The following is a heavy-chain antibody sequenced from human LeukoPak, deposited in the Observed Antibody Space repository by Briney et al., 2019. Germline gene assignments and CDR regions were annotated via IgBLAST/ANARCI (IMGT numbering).Heavy chain of an antibody. D-gene: IGHD3-3*01. Sequence: GGSLRLSCAASGFTFSNYWMHWVRQAPGKGLVWVSLINSDGSSTIYADSVKGRFTISRDNAKNTLYLQMNSLRAEDTAVYYCARGLTIFGVVNDAFDIWGQRTMVTVSS. CDR2: INSDGSST. J-gene: IGHJ3*02. CDR1: GFTFSNYW. CDR3: ARGLTIFGVVNDAFDI. V-gene: IGHV3-74*01.